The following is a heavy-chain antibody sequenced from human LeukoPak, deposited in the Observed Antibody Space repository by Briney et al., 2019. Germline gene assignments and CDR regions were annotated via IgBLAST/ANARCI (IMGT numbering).Heavy chain of an antibody. CDR3: ARDPLDY. J-gene: IGHJ4*02. Sequence: GGSLRLSCAASGFTFSNYSMNWVRQAPGKGLEWVSSISSSTTYIYYAGSVKGRFTISRDNAKNSLYLQMNSLRAEDTAVYYCARDPLDYWGQGTLVTVSS. CDR1: GFTFSNYS. CDR2: ISSSTTYI. V-gene: IGHV3-21*01.